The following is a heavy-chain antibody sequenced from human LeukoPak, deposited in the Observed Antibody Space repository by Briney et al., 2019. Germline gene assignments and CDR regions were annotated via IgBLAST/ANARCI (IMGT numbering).Heavy chain of an antibody. CDR2: IYYSGST. CDR1: GGSISSYY. V-gene: IGHV4-59*01. Sequence: SETLSLTCTVSGGSISSYYWSWIRQPPGKGLEWIGYIYYSGSTNYNPSLKSRVTISVDTSKNQFSLKLSSVTAADTAVYYCARDYGDQGWFDPWGPGTLVTVSS. J-gene: IGHJ5*02. CDR3: ARDYGDQGWFDP. D-gene: IGHD4-17*01.